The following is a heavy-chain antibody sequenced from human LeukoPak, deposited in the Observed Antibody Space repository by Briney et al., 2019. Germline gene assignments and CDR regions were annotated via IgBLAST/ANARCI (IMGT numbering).Heavy chain of an antibody. D-gene: IGHD3-3*01. CDR1: GFNFEDFG. V-gene: IGHV3-9*01. Sequence: GGSLRLSCAASGFNFEDFGMYWVRQGPGKGLEWVAGITWHSGSAVYADSVEGRFTISRDNVKKSVYLQMSSLRLEDTALYYCAKGHTIFGVVPDILDIWGRGTNVIVSS. J-gene: IGHJ3*02. CDR3: AKGHTIFGVVPDILDI. CDR2: ITWHSGSA.